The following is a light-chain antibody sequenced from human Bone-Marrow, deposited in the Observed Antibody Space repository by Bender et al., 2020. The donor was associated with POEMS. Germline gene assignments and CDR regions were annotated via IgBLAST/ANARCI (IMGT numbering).Light chain of an antibody. CDR1: NSNIGTNA. V-gene: IGLV1-44*01. J-gene: IGLJ3*02. Sequence: QSVLSQPPSSSGTPGQRFTISCSGSNSNIGTNALNWYQQFPATAPALLIFSDNQRPSGVPALFYAFKSGTTASLGLSGLQSEDGADCDCAAWDAGLNDGVFGGGTELTVL. CDR2: SDN. CDR3: AAWDAGLNDGV.